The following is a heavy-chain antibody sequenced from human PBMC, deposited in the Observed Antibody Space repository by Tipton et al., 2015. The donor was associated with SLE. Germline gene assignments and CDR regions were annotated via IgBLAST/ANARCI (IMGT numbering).Heavy chain of an antibody. J-gene: IGHJ3*02. V-gene: IGHV4-39*07. D-gene: IGHD3-3*01. CDR1: GGSISSSSYY. Sequence: TLSLTCTVSGGSISSSSYYWGWIRQPPGKGLEWIGSIYYSGSTYYNPSLKSRVTISVDTSKNQFSLKLSSVTAADTAVYYCARGPYYDFWSGYPYAFDIWGQGTMVTVSS. CDR2: IYYSGST. CDR3: ARGPYYDFWSGYPYAFDI.